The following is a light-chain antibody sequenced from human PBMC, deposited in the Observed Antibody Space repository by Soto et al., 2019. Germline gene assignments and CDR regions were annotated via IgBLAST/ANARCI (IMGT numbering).Light chain of an antibody. V-gene: IGLV2-14*01. CDR1: SSDVAAYNY. J-gene: IGLJ1*01. CDR3: TSYTSTSTYV. Sequence: QSVLTQPASVSGPPGQSITISCTGTSSDVAAYNYVSWYQHHPGKPPRLVIYDVTTRPSGISDCFSGSKSGNTASLTISGLMAKDEADYYCTSYTSTSTYVFGTGTKVTVL. CDR2: DVT.